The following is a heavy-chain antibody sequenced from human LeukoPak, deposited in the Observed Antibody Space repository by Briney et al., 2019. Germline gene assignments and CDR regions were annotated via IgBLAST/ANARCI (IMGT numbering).Heavy chain of an antibody. J-gene: IGHJ4*02. CDR3: ARDLYRIVVVPHYFDY. V-gene: IGHV3-53*01. D-gene: IGHD3-22*01. CDR1: GFTVSNKY. Sequence: GGSLRLSCAASGFTVSNKYMNWVRQAPGKGLEWVSVIYSGGDTYYADSVKGRFTISRDNSKNTLYLQMNSLRAEDTAVYYCARDLYRIVVVPHYFDYWGQGTLVTVSS. CDR2: IYSGGDT.